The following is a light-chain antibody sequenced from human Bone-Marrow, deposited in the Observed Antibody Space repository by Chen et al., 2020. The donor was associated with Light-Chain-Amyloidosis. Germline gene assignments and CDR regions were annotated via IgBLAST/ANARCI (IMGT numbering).Light chain of an antibody. CDR1: DLPTKY. CDR2: RDT. Sequence: SYDLTQPPSLSVSPRQTPRITCSGDDLPTKYAYWYQQKPGQAPVLVIHRDTERPSGISERFSGSSSGTTATLTISGVQAEDEADYHCQSADSSGTYEVIFGGGTKLTVL. J-gene: IGLJ2*01. CDR3: QSADSSGTYEVI. V-gene: IGLV3-25*03.